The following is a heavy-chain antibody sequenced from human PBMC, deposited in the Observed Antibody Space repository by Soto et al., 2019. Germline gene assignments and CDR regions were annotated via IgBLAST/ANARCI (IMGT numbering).Heavy chain of an antibody. J-gene: IGHJ4*02. CDR2: ISYDGTNK. D-gene: IGHD6-19*01. V-gene: IGHV3-30*03. CDR3: AREGGVAGRTFDY. CDR1: GFTFSSYG. Sequence: QVQLVESGGGVVQPGRSLRLPCAASGFTFSSYGMHWVRQAPGKGLEWVAGISYDGTNKYCSDSVKGRFTISRDNSKNTIYLQMNSLRAEDTAVYYCAREGGVAGRTFDYWGQGTLVTVSA.